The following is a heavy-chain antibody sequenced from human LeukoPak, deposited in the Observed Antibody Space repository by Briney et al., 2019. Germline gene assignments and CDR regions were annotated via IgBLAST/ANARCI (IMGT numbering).Heavy chain of an antibody. D-gene: IGHD2-2*01. CDR1: GYTFTSYD. V-gene: IGHV1-2*02. J-gene: IGHJ4*02. Sequence: ASVKVSCKASGYTFTSYDINWVRQAPGQGREWMGWINPNSGGTNYAQKFQGRVTLTRDTSISTAYMEVSRLRSDDTAVYHCARGYCTTTSCREGHDYWGQGTLVTVSS. CDR2: INPNSGGT. CDR3: ARGYCTTTSCREGHDY.